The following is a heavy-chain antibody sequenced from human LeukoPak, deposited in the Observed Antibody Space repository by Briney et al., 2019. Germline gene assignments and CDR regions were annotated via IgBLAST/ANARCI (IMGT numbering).Heavy chain of an antibody. D-gene: IGHD6-19*01. J-gene: IGHJ4*02. CDR1: GYTFTGYY. CDR2: INPNSGGT. Sequence: ASVKVSCKASGYTFTGYYMHWVRQAPGQGLEWMGWINPNSGGTNYARKFQGRVTMTRDTSISTAYMELSRLRSDDTAVYYCASSRDSSGWYSFDYWGQGTLVTVSS. CDR3: ASSRDSSGWYSFDY. V-gene: IGHV1-2*02.